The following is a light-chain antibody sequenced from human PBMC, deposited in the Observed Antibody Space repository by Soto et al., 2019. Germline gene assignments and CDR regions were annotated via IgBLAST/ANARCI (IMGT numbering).Light chain of an antibody. CDR2: DAS. V-gene: IGKV1-5*01. CDR1: QSISRW. J-gene: IGKJ1*01. CDR3: QQSPT. Sequence: DIQMTQSPSTLSASVGDRVIITCRASQSISRWLAWYQQTPGKAPKVLIYDASSLVSGVPSRFSGSGSGTEFTLTISSLQPEDFATYYCQQSPTFGQGTKVDI.